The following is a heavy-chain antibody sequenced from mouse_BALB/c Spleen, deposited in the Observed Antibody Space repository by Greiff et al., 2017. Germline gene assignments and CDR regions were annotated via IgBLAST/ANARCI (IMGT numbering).Heavy chain of an antibody. CDR1: GYTFTSYW. CDR2: IDPYDSAT. CDR3: ARNGNNEAWFAY. V-gene: IGHV1-52*01. D-gene: IGHD2-1*01. J-gene: IGHJ3*01. Sequence: VQLQQSGAELVRPGASVKLSCNASGYTFTSYWMNWVKQRPEQGLEWIGRIDPYDSATHYNQKFKDKAILTVDKSSSTAYMQLSSLTSEDSAVYYCARNGNNEAWFAYWGQGTLVTVSA.